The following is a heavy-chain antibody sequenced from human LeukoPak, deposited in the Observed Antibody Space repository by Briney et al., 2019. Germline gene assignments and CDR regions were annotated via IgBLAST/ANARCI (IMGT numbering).Heavy chain of an antibody. J-gene: IGHJ5*02. CDR1: GYSFTDYY. Sequence: ASVKVSCKTSGYSFTDYYMHCVRQAPGQGLEWMGWINPNSGGTSSAQKFQGRVTMTRDTSITTVYMGVRWLTSDDTAVYYCARADRLHGGPYLIGPWGQGTLVTVSS. CDR2: INPNSGGT. CDR3: ARADRLHGGPYLIGP. D-gene: IGHD2-21*01. V-gene: IGHV1-2*02.